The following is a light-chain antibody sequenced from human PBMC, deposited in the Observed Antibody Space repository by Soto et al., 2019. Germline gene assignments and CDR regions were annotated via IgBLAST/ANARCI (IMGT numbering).Light chain of an antibody. CDR3: QKRSNWPSIT. J-gene: IGKJ5*01. CDR1: QSVSSY. CDR2: DAS. Sequence: EIVLTQSPATLSLSPGERATLSCRASQSVSSYLAWYQQKPGQAPRLLIYDASNRATGIPARFRGGGSGTDFTLTISSLEPEDFAVYYCQKRSNWPSITFGQGTRLHIE. V-gene: IGKV3-11*01.